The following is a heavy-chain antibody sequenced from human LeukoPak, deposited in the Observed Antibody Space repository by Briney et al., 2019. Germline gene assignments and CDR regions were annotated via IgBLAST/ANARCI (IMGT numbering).Heavy chain of an antibody. D-gene: IGHD1-26*01. CDR2: ISWNGGGM. Sequence: GGSLRLSCAASGFTFDDYAMHWVRQAPGKGLEWVSGISWNGGGMGYADSVKGRFTISRDNAKNSLYLQMNSLRAEDTALYYCAKAVGYSGSREYYFDYWGQGTLVTVSA. V-gene: IGHV3-9*01. CDR3: AKAVGYSGSREYYFDY. CDR1: GFTFDDYA. J-gene: IGHJ4*02.